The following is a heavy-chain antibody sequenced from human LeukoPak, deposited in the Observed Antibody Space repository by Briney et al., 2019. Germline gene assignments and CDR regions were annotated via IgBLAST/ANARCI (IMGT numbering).Heavy chain of an antibody. J-gene: IGHJ4*02. CDR2: IIPIFGTA. CDR1: GGTFSSYA. CDR3: ARDELSIAAAGRGGY. V-gene: IGHV1-69*13. D-gene: IGHD6-13*01. Sequence: GASVKVSCKASGGTFSSYAISWVRQAPGQGLEWMGGIIPIFGTANYAQKFQGRVTITADESTSTAYMELSSLRCEDTAVYYCARDELSIAAAGRGGYWGQGTLVTVSS.